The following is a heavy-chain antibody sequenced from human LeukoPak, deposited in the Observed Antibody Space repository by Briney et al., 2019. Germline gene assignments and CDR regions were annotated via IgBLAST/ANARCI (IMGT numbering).Heavy chain of an antibody. CDR3: ARADYPGGWTSHGFDP. Sequence: PGGSLRLSCAASGITVSTNYMSWVRQAPGKGLEWVANIKQDGSEKYYVDSVKGRFTISRDNAKNSLYLQMNSLRAEDTAVYYCARADYPGGWTSHGFDPWGQGTLVTVSS. J-gene: IGHJ5*02. CDR2: IKQDGSEK. D-gene: IGHD5-12*01. CDR1: GITVSTNY. V-gene: IGHV3-7*01.